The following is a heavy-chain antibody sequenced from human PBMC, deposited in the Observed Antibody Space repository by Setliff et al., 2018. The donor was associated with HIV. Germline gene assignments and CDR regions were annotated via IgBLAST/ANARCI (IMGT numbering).Heavy chain of an antibody. CDR3: ARGEAAAGTSYYYYYMDV. Sequence: PSETLSLTCTVSGGSITRCYWSWIRQPPGKGLEWIGYIFNSVTTNYSPSLKSRLTISLDTSKNQFSLKLSSVTAADTAVYYCARGEAAAGTSYYYYYMDVWGKGTTVTVSS. D-gene: IGHD6-13*01. CDR1: GGSITRCY. J-gene: IGHJ6*03. CDR2: IFNSVTT. V-gene: IGHV4-59*08.